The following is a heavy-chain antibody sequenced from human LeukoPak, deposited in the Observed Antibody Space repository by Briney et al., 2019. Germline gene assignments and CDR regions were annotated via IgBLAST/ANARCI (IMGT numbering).Heavy chain of an antibody. Sequence: ASVKVSCKASGYTFTSYGISWVRQAPGQGLEWMGWISAYNGNTHYAQKLQGRVTMTTDTSTSTVYMELRSLRSDDTAVYYCARDSGEQYFDYWGQGTLVTVSS. CDR1: GYTFTSYG. J-gene: IGHJ4*02. CDR2: ISAYNGNT. V-gene: IGHV1-18*01. D-gene: IGHD4-17*01. CDR3: ARDSGEQYFDY.